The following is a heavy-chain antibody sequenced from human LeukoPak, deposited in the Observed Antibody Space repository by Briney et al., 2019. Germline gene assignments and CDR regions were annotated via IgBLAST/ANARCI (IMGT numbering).Heavy chain of an antibody. V-gene: IGHV3-23*01. CDR1: GFTSSGDA. CDR2: ISGSGGGT. CDR3: ARRRDYFDY. J-gene: IGHJ4*02. Sequence: VGSPRLSSAASGFTSSGDAMSTGPEAPGPGLKYFSAISGSGGGTDYGDAVKGRFTISRDNSKNTLYLQMNSLRAEDTAVCYCARRRDYFDYWGQGTLVTVSS.